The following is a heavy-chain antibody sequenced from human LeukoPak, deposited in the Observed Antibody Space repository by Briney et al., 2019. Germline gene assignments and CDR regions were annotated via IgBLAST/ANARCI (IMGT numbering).Heavy chain of an antibody. CDR3: ASGVVADAFDI. Sequence: PSETLSLTCTVSGDSITNYYWNLIRRPPGKGLEWIGYTHYTGNSKYNPSLNSRVTMSVDTSKNQFSLKLSSVTAADTAVYYCASGVVADAFDIWGQGTMVTVSS. V-gene: IGHV4-59*01. CDR1: GDSITNYY. J-gene: IGHJ3*02. CDR2: THYTGNS. D-gene: IGHD2-2*01.